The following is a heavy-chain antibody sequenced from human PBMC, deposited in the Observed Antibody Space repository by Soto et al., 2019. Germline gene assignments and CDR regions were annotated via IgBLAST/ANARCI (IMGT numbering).Heavy chain of an antibody. CDR2: IYYSGST. J-gene: IGHJ4*02. CDR3: GGHCAWCPPRDC. V-gene: IGHV4-59*08. Sequence: PSETLSLTCTVSGGSISSYYWSWIRQPPGKGLEWIGYIYYSGSTNYNPSLKSRVTISVDTSKNQFSLKLSSVTAADTAVYYCGGHCAWCPPRDCWGRGTRVTFAS. CDR1: GGSISSYY. D-gene: IGHD2-8*02.